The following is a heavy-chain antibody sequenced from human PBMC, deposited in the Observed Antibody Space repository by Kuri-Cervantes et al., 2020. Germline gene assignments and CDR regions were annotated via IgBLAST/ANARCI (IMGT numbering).Heavy chain of an antibody. J-gene: IGHJ6*02. CDR2: ISYDGTYE. V-gene: IGHV3-30-3*01. CDR3: ARVIHSVWVAHYGMDV. Sequence: GESLKISCTVSGFTFSSHAMHWVRQAPGKGLEWVAVISYDGTYENYTDSVKGRFTISRDNSKNTLYLQMNSLRAEDTAVYYCARVIHSVWVAHYGMDVWGQGTTVTVSS. CDR1: GFTFSSHA. D-gene: IGHD2-15*01.